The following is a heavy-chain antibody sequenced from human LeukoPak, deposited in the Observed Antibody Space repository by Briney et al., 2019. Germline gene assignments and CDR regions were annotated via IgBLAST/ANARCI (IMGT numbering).Heavy chain of an antibody. Sequence: SETLSLTCAVSGGSISSNNWWSWVRQSPEKGLEWIAEIYHSGSFNRNPSLKSRVTILVDKSKNQFSLNLTSVTAADTAVYYCARDTGDSSGYYYYWGQGTLVTVSS. V-gene: IGHV4/OR15-8*01. CDR2: IYHSGSF. J-gene: IGHJ4*02. D-gene: IGHD3-22*01. CDR1: GGSISSNNW. CDR3: ARDTGDSSGYYYY.